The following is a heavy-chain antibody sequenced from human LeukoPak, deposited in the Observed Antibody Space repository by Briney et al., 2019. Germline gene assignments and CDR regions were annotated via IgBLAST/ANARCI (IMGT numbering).Heavy chain of an antibody. V-gene: IGHV1-2*02. Sequence: ASVKVSCKASGYTFTGYYMHWVRQAPGQGLEWMGWINPNSGGTNYAQKFQGRGTMTRDTSISTAYMELSRLRSDDTAVYYCARDRSGLWFGSGGWFDPWGQGTLVTVSS. CDR2: INPNSGGT. CDR1: GYTFTGYY. J-gene: IGHJ5*02. D-gene: IGHD3-10*01. CDR3: ARDRSGLWFGSGGWFDP.